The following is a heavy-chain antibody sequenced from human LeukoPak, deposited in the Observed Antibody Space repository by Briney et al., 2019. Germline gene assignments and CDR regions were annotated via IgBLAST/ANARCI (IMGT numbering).Heavy chain of an antibody. CDR2: IRYDGSNK. CDR3: AKDRWYCSSTSCYASYYYYYMDV. D-gene: IGHD2-2*01. J-gene: IGHJ6*03. V-gene: IGHV3-30*02. Sequence: PGGSLRLSCAASGFTFSSYGMHWVRQAPGKGLEWVAFIRYDGSNKYYADSVKGRFTISRDNSKNTLYLQMNSLRAEDTAVYYCAKDRWYCSSTSCYASYYYYYMDVWGKGTTVTVSS. CDR1: GFTFSSYG.